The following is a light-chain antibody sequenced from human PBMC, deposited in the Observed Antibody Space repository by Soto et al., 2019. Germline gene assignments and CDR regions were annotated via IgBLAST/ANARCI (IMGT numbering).Light chain of an antibody. V-gene: IGKV3-20*01. CDR2: GAS. CDR1: QSVSSSY. Sequence: EIVLTQSPGTLSLSPVERATLSCRASQSVSSSYLAWYQQKPGQAPRLLIYGASSRATGIPDRFSGSGSGTDFTLTISRLEPEDFAVYYCQQYDSLWTFGQGTKVDIK. J-gene: IGKJ1*01. CDR3: QQYDSLWT.